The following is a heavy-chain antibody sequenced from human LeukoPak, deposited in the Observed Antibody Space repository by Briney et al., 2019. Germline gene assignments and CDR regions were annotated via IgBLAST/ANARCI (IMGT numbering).Heavy chain of an antibody. CDR1: GFTFNDYP. D-gene: IGHD1-14*01. V-gene: IGHV3-43*02. J-gene: IGHJ4*02. Sequence: PGRSLRLSCAASGFTFNDYPMHWVRQAPGKGLEWVSLISGDGSVTYYADSVKGRFTISRDNSKNSLYLQMHSLRLGDTAFYYCATGSQPGTTFDYWGQGTLVTASS. CDR3: ATGSQPGTTFDY. CDR2: ISGDGSVT.